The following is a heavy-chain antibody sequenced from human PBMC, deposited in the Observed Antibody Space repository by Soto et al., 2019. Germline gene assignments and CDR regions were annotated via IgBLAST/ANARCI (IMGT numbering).Heavy chain of an antibody. J-gene: IGHJ4*02. V-gene: IGHV4-59*01. CDR2: IYYSGST. Sequence: SETLSLTCTVSGGSISRYYCSWIRQPPGKGLEWIGYIYYSGSTNYNPSLKSRVTISVDTSKNQFSLKLSSVTAADTAVYYCERRYGANFYYRAQGTPVTVSS. CDR3: ERRYGANFYY. D-gene: IGHD1-1*01. CDR1: GGSISRYY.